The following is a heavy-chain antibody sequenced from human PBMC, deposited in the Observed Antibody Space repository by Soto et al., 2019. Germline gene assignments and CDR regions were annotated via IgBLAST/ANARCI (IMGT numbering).Heavy chain of an antibody. V-gene: IGHV1-46*01. CDR2: INPSGGST. D-gene: IGHD2-15*01. Sequence: GASVKVSCKASGYTFTSYYMHWVRQAPGQGLEWIGIINPSGGSTSYAQKFQGRVTMTRDTSTITVYMELSSLRSEDTAVYYCARDLASVVAATDDAFDIWGQGTMVTVSS. CDR1: GYTFTSYY. CDR3: ARDLASVVAATDDAFDI. J-gene: IGHJ3*02.